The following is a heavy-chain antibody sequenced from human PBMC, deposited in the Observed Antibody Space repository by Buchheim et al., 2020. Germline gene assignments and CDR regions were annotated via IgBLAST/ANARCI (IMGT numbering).Heavy chain of an antibody. CDR2: TNNDGSIT. D-gene: IGHD5-24*01. Sequence: EMQLVESGGGLVQPGGSLRLSCAASGITFSRYWMHWVRQAPGKGLMWVSGTNNDGSITKCADSVKGRFSISRDNAKNTLYLQMNSLRAEDTAVYYCARRDGYEYYFDYWGQGTL. CDR3: ARRDGYEYYFDY. V-gene: IGHV3-74*01. CDR1: GITFSRYW. J-gene: IGHJ4*02.